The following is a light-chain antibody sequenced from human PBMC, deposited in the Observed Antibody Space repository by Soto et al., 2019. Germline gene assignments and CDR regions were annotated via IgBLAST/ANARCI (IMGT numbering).Light chain of an antibody. CDR2: NTN. CDR3: VLYVGSGVRV. V-gene: IGLV8-61*01. Sequence: QTVVTQEPSFSVSPGGTVTLTCGLSSCSVSTTSYPSWYQQTPGQAPRTLIYNTNTRSSGVPDRFSGSILGNKAALTITGAQADDESDYYCVLYVGSGVRVFGGGTKLTVL. J-gene: IGLJ3*02. CDR1: SCSVSTTSY.